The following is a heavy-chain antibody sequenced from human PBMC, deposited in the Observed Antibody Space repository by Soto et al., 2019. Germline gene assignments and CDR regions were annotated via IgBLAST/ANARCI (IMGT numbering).Heavy chain of an antibody. Sequence: PGGSLRLSCAASGFTFSNYWMSWVRQAPGKGLEWVANIKQNGSEKYYVDSVRGRFTISRDNAKNSLYLQMNSLRADDTAVYYCATGVSLASWGQGTLVTVSS. CDR1: GFTFSNYW. CDR2: IKQNGSEK. J-gene: IGHJ4*02. V-gene: IGHV3-7*01. CDR3: ATGVSLAS. D-gene: IGHD3-10*01.